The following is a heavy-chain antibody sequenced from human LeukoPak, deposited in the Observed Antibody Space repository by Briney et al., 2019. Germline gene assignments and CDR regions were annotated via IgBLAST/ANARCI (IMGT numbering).Heavy chain of an antibody. CDR3: AREPYVSGSPEHLFDP. V-gene: IGHV6-1*01. CDR2: TYYRSKYCN. CDR1: GDSVSSNSAS. D-gene: IGHD3-10*01. J-gene: IGHJ5*02. Sequence: SQTLSLTCAISGDSVSSNSASWSWITQSPSRGLEWLGRTYYRSKYCNDYALSVKGRINTNPDTSNKQFSLQLNSVTPEDTAVYYCAREPYVSGSPEHLFDPWGQGNLVTASS.